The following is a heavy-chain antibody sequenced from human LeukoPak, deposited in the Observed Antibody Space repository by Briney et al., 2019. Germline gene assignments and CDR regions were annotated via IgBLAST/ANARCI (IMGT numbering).Heavy chain of an antibody. CDR3: ARDNGYCSSTSCYTGRDYYYCMDV. V-gene: IGHV3-33*01. D-gene: IGHD2-2*02. Sequence: GGSLRLSCAASGFTFSSYGMHWVRQAPGKGLEWVAVIWYDGSNKYYADSVKGRFTISRDNSKNTLYLQMNSLRAEDTAVYYCARDNGYCSSTSCYTGRDYYYCMDVWGKGTTVTVSS. CDR2: IWYDGSNK. J-gene: IGHJ6*03. CDR1: GFTFSSYG.